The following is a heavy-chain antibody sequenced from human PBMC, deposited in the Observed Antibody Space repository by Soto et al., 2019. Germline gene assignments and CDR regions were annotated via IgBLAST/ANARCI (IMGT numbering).Heavy chain of an antibody. Sequence: HPGGSLRLSCAASGFTFSSYGMHWVRQAPGKGLEWVAVISYDGSNKYYADSVKGRFTISRDNSKNTLYLQMNSLRAEDTAVYYCAKSYTQGGSYYNWFDPWGQGTLVTVSS. J-gene: IGHJ5*02. CDR3: AKSYTQGGSYYNWFDP. D-gene: IGHD1-26*01. CDR2: ISYDGSNK. CDR1: GFTFSSYG. V-gene: IGHV3-30*18.